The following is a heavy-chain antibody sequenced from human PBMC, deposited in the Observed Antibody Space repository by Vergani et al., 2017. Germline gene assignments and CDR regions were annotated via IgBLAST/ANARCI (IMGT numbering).Heavy chain of an antibody. J-gene: IGHJ5*02. CDR2: TWYDGNNK. CDR3: ARDLRLLYNRFDP. CDR1: GFTSSYYG. D-gene: IGHD1-14*01. V-gene: IGHV3-33*08. Sequence: QVHLVESGGGVVQPGRSLRLSCVVSGFTSSYYGMHWVRQAPGKGLEWVAVTWYDGNNKQYADSVKGRFTISRDNSKNTMYLQMNSLRDEVTGVYYCARDLRLLYNRFDPWGQGTLVTVSS.